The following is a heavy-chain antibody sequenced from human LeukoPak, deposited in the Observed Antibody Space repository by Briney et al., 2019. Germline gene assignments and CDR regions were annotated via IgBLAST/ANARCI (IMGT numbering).Heavy chain of an antibody. CDR3: ARVHPHSSSWTYYYYYYMHV. Sequence: SETLSLTCTVSGGSISSHYWSWIRQPPGKGLEWIGYIYYSGSTNYNPSLKSRVTISVDTSKNQFSLKLSSVTAADTAVYYCARVHPHSSSWTYYYYYYMHVWGKGTTVTVSS. V-gene: IGHV4-59*11. CDR2: IYYSGST. J-gene: IGHJ6*03. D-gene: IGHD6-13*01. CDR1: GGSISSHY.